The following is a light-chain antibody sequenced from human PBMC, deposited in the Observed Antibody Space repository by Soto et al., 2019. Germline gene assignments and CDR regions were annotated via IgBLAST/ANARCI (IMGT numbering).Light chain of an antibody. Sequence: IRMTQSPSSLSASTRDRVTITCRASQGIAGYLAWYQHKPGRTPELLIHGASRLQSGVPARFSGSGSGTDFNLSINSLQPEDFATYYCQQAYSFPINFGQGTRLEIK. J-gene: IGKJ5*01. CDR3: QQAYSFPIN. V-gene: IGKV1D-12*01. CDR2: GAS. CDR1: QGIAGY.